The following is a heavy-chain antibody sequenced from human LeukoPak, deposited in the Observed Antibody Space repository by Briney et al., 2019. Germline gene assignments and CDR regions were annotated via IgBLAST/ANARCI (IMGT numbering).Heavy chain of an antibody. V-gene: IGHV1-8*02. CDR3: ARGYNGIVVVPAAMISLWDRRSYYYYYYMDV. CDR1: GYTFTSYD. D-gene: IGHD2-2*01. CDR2: MNPNSGNT. J-gene: IGHJ6*03. Sequence: ASVKVSCKASGYTFTSYDINWVRQATGQGLEWMGWMNPNSGNTGYAQKFQGRVTMTRNTSISTAYMELSSLRSEDTAVYYCARGYNGIVVVPAAMISLWDRRSYYYYYYMDVWGKGTTVTISS.